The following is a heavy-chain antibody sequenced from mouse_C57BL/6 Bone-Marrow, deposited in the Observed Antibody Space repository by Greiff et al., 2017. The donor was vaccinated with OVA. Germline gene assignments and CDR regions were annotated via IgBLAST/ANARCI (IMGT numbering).Heavy chain of an antibody. CDR2: ISSGGSYT. D-gene: IGHD2-4*01. Sequence: DVKLVESGGDLVKPGGSLKLSCAASGFTFSSYGMSWVRQTPDKRLEWVATISSGGSYTYYPDSVKGRFTISRDNAKNTLYLQMSSLKSEDTAMYYCARERGYYDYDGGYYYAMDYWGQGTSVTVSS. CDR3: ARERGYYDYDGGYYYAMDY. V-gene: IGHV5-6*02. J-gene: IGHJ4*01. CDR1: GFTFSSYG.